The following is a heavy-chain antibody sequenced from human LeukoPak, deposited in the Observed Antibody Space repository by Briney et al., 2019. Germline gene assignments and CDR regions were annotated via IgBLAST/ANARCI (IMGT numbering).Heavy chain of an antibody. D-gene: IGHD4-23*01. CDR3: ARQKGLRWSNSGEVNDWFDP. V-gene: IGHV4-59*01. Sequence: SETLSLTCTFSGTSIKNYYWSWIRQPPGKGLEWIGYVYYSGSTSYNPALESRVSISDGTSGNQVLLWLTSVTAADTAVYYCARQKGLRWSNSGEVNDWFDPWGQGTLVTVSS. CDR2: VYYSGST. CDR1: GTSIKNYY. J-gene: IGHJ5*02.